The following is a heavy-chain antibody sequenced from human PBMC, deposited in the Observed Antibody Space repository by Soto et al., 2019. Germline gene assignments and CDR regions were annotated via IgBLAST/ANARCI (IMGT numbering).Heavy chain of an antibody. CDR1: GGSISTGGYY. CDR2: FYYSGST. J-gene: IGHJ5*02. Sequence: QVQLQESGPGLVKPSQTLSLTCTVSGGSISTGGYYWNWIRQHPGKGLEWIGYFYYSGSTYYNPSLMSRVSISLNTSKYQLSLMLTSVTAADTALYYGARSVCPWGQGSLVTVSS. V-gene: IGHV4-31*03. CDR3: ARSVCP.